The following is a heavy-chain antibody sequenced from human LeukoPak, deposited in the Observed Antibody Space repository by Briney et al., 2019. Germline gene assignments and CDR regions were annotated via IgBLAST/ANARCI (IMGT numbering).Heavy chain of an antibody. V-gene: IGHV3-9*01. CDR3: AKDIRGYSSGCHDY. Sequence: GGSLRLSCAASGFTFSSYGMHWVRQAPGKGLEWVSGISWNSGSIGYADSVKGRFTISRDNAKNSLYLQMNSLRAEDTALYYCAKDIRGYSSGCHDYWGQGTLVTVSS. CDR2: ISWNSGSI. D-gene: IGHD6-19*01. CDR1: GFTFSSYG. J-gene: IGHJ4*02.